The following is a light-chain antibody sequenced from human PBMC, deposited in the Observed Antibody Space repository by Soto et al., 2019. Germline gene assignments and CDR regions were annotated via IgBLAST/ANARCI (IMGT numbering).Light chain of an antibody. Sequence: EIVLTQSPGTLSLSPGERATLSCRASQSVNSNHIAWYQQKPGQAPRLLIYGPSSRATGIPERFSGSGSGTDFTLSISRLEPEDVAVYFCHQFGSSPQTFGHGTKVEIK. V-gene: IGKV3-20*01. CDR3: HQFGSSPQT. CDR2: GPS. CDR1: QSVNSNH. J-gene: IGKJ1*01.